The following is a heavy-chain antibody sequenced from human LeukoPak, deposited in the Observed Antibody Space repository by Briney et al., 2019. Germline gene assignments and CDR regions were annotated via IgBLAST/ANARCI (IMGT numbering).Heavy chain of an antibody. CDR2: IYPGDSDT. V-gene: IGHV5-51*01. J-gene: IGHJ6*02. Sequence: GESLQISCKGSGYSFTSYWIGWVRQMPGKGLEWMGIIYPGDSDTRYSPSFQGQVTISADKSISTGYLQWSSLKASDTAMYYRARHGLPSGDYSNYRYYGMDVWGQGTTVTVSS. D-gene: IGHD4-11*01. CDR1: GYSFTSYW. CDR3: ARHGLPSGDYSNYRYYGMDV.